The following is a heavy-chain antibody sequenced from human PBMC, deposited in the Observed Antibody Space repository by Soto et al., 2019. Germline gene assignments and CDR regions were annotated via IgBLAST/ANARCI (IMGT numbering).Heavy chain of an antibody. D-gene: IGHD6-6*01. Sequence: HPGGSLRLSCAASGFTFSSYGMHWVRQAPGKGLEWVAVISYDGSNKYYADSVKGRFTISRDNSKNTLYLQMNSLRAEDTAVYYCAKDYGSSAYYFDYWGQGTLVTVSS. CDR2: ISYDGSNK. CDR1: GFTFSSYG. CDR3: AKDYGSSAYYFDY. J-gene: IGHJ4*02. V-gene: IGHV3-30*18.